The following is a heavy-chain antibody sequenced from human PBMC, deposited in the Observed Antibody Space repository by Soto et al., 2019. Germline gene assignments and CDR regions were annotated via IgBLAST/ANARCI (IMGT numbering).Heavy chain of an antibody. CDR1: GYSFTSYW. CDR2: IYPGDSDT. V-gene: IGHV5-51*01. D-gene: IGHD5-18*01. J-gene: IGHJ6*02. Sequence: PRESLKIFCKGSGYSFTSYWIGWVRQMPGKGLEWMGIIYPGDSDTRYSPSFQGQVTISADKSISTAYLQWSSLKASDTAMYYCARLNSADYYGMDVWGQGTTVNVS. CDR3: ARLNSADYYGMDV.